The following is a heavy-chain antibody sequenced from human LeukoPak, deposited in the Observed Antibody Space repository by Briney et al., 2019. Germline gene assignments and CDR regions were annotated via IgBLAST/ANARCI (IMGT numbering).Heavy chain of an antibody. CDR2: IYSGGST. J-gene: IGHJ4*02. CDR1: GFTVSSNY. V-gene: IGHV3-66*01. D-gene: IGHD3-22*01. Sequence: GGSLRLSCAASGFTVSSNYMSWVRQAPGEGLEWVSVIYSGGSTYYADSVKGRFTISRDNSKNTLYVQMNSLRAEDTAVYYCASSGYSMGPFDYWGQGTLVTVSS. CDR3: ASSGYSMGPFDY.